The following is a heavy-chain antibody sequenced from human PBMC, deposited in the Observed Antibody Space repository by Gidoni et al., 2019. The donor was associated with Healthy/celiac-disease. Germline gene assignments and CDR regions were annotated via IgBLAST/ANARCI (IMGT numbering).Heavy chain of an antibody. Sequence: QVQLVESGGGVVQPGRSLRLSCAASGVTFSSYAMNWVRQAPGKGLEWVAVISYDGRNKYYADSVKGRFNISRDNSKNTLYLQMNSRRAEDTAVYYCARDLVRYCSGGSCYISHYWGQGTLVTVSS. D-gene: IGHD2-15*01. J-gene: IGHJ4*02. CDR2: ISYDGRNK. V-gene: IGHV3-30*04. CDR3: ARDLVRYCSGGSCYISHY. CDR1: GVTFSSYA.